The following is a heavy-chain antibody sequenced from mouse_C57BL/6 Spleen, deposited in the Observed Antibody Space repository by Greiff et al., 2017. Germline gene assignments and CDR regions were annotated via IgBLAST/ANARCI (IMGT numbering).Heavy chain of an antibody. D-gene: IGHD2-1*01. CDR3: AINYGNYVGAMDY. CDR1: GYTFTSYW. Sequence: QVHVKQPGAELVKPGASVKVSCKASGYTFTSYWMHWVKQRPGQGLEWIGRIHPSDSDTNYNQKFKGKATLTVDKSSSTAYMQLSSLTSEDSAVYYCAINYGNYVGAMDYWGQGTSVTVSS. V-gene: IGHV1-74*01. CDR2: IHPSDSDT. J-gene: IGHJ4*01.